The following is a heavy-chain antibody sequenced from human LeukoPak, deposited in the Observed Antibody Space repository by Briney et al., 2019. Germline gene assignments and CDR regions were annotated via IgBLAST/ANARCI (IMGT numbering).Heavy chain of an antibody. V-gene: IGHV4-34*01. CDR1: DGSISNHY. CDR3: ARGYYYDSSGYYYPRRVGYGMDV. D-gene: IGHD3-22*01. Sequence: SETLSLTCTVSDGSISNHYWSWIRQPPGKGLEWIGEINHSGSTNYNPSLKSRVTISVDTSKNQFSLKLSSVTAADTAVYYCARGYYYDSSGYYYPRRVGYGMDVWGQGTTVTVSS. CDR2: INHSGST. J-gene: IGHJ6*02.